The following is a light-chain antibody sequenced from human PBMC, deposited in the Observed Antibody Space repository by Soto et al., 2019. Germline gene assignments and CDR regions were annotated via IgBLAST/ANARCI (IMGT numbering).Light chain of an antibody. CDR1: QSISSY. CDR2: ASS. CDR3: QHSYSTIFT. Sequence: DIQTPQSPSSLSASVGDRVTSTYRASQSISSYLNWYQQKPGKAPKLLIYASSSLQSGVPSRFSGSGSGTDFTRTISSLQPEDFATYACQHSYSTIFTVGPGTNVDIK. J-gene: IGKJ3*01. V-gene: IGKV1-39*01.